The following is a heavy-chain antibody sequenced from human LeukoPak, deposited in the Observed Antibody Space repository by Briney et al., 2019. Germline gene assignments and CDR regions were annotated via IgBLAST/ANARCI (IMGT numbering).Heavy chain of an antibody. D-gene: IGHD5-18*01. CDR3: AGVTWYFDY. Sequence: GGSLRLSCAASGFTFSSYAMHWVRQGPGKGLEWVAVISYDGSNKYYADSVKGRFTISRDNSKNTLYLQMNSLRAEDTAVYYCAGVTWYFDYWGQGTLVTVSS. CDR1: GFTFSSYA. CDR2: ISYDGSNK. V-gene: IGHV3-30-3*01. J-gene: IGHJ4*02.